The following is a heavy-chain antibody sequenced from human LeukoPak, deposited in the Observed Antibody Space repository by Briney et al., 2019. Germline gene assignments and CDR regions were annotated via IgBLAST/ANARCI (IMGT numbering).Heavy chain of an antibody. CDR1: GFTFSDYY. CDR2: ISSSGSTI. V-gene: IGHV3-11*04. CDR3: ARYSSSWSDGWFDP. Sequence: PGGSLRLSCAASGFTFSDYYMSWIRQAPGKGLEWVSYISSSGSTIYYADSVKGRFTISRDNAKNSLYLQMNSLRAEDTAVYYCARYSSSWSDGWFDPWGQGTLVTVSS. D-gene: IGHD6-13*01. J-gene: IGHJ5*02.